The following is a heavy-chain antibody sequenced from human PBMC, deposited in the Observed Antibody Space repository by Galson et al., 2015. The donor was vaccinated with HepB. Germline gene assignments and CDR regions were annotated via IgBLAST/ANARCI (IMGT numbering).Heavy chain of an antibody. CDR3: AREIAVAANAFDI. V-gene: IGHV3-21*01. CDR1: GFTFSSYS. D-gene: IGHD6-19*01. CDR2: ISSSSSYI. J-gene: IGHJ3*02. Sequence: SLRLSCAASGFTFSSYSMNWVRQAPGKGLEWVSSISSSSSYIYYADSVKGRFTISRDNAKNSLYLQMNSLRAEDTAVYYCAREIAVAANAFDIWGQGTMVTVSS.